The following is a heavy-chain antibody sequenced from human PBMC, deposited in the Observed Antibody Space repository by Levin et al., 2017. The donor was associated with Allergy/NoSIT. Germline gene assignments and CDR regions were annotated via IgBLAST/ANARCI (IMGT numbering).Heavy chain of an antibody. CDR2: ITTYNGNT. Sequence: RASVKVSCKASGYTFTNYGITWVRQAPGQGLEWMGWITTYNGNTNYGPKVQGRVTMTTDTSTSTAYMELRSLRSDDTAVYYCARGDTTLVTTSFDTWGQGTLVAVSS. D-gene: IGHD5-18*01. CDR1: GYTFTNYG. CDR3: ARGDTTLVTTSFDT. J-gene: IGHJ4*02. V-gene: IGHV1-18*01.